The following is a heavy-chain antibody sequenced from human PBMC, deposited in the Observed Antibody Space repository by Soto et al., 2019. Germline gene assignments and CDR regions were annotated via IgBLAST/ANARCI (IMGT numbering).Heavy chain of an antibody. D-gene: IGHD3-22*01. V-gene: IGHV1-18*04. Sequence: QVQLVQSGGEVKKPGASVKVSCKASGYSFSDNGISWVRQAPGQGLEWMGWISAYNGNRNYAQKLQGRVTMTTDTSTSTDYMEMRSLRSDDTAVYYCARDSSDSSAYSYWGQGTLVTVSS. J-gene: IGHJ4*02. CDR3: ARDSSDSSAYSY. CDR1: GYSFSDNG. CDR2: ISAYNGNR.